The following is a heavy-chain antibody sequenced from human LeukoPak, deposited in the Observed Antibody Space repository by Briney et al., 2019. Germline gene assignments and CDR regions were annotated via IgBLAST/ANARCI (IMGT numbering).Heavy chain of an antibody. V-gene: IGHV3-48*02. D-gene: IGHD3-22*01. J-gene: IGHJ6*02. CDR2: ISSSSSTI. CDR3: ARRPYSDTSGRLSDV. CDR1: GFTFSSYS. Sequence: GGSLRLSCAASGFTFSSYSMNWVRQAPGKGLEWVSYISSSSSTIYYADSVKGRFTISRDNAKNSLYLQMNSLRDEDTAVYFCARRPYSDTSGRLSDVWGQGTTVTVSS.